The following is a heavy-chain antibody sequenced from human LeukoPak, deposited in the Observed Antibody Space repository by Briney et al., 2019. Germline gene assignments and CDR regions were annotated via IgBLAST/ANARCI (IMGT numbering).Heavy chain of an antibody. Sequence: DRSLRLSCAASGFTFDDYAMHWVRQAPGKGLEWVSGISWNSGSIGYADSVKGRFTISRDNAKNSLYLQMNSLRAEDTAVYYCARDLGGFFDPWGQGTLVTVSS. J-gene: IGHJ5*02. V-gene: IGHV3-9*01. CDR2: ISWNSGSI. CDR1: GFTFDDYA. CDR3: ARDLGGFFDP. D-gene: IGHD3-16*01.